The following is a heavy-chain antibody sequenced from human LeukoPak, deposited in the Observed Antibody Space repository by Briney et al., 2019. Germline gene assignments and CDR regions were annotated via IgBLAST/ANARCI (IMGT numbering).Heavy chain of an antibody. CDR3: AKEWVRGVIFDAFDI. CDR2: TSYDGSNK. CDR1: GFTVSGYG. V-gene: IGHV3-30*18. Sequence: PGGSLRLSCAASGFTVSGYGMHWVRQAPGKGLEWVAVTSYDGSNKYYADSVKGRFTISRDNSKNTLYLQMNSLRAEDTVVYYCAKEWVRGVIFDAFDIWGQGTMVTVSS. J-gene: IGHJ3*02. D-gene: IGHD3-10*01.